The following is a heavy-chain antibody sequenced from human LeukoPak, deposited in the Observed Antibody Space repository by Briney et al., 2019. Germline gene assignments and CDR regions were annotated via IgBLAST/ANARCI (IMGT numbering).Heavy chain of an antibody. J-gene: IGHJ4*02. D-gene: IGHD6-6*01. V-gene: IGHV3-30*18. Sequence: GGSLRLSCAASGFTFSDYGMHWVRQAPGKGLEWVAVISYDGGIEYYVDSVKGRFTISRDSSKNTLYLQLNSLRPEDTAMYYCAKDSRVYTSSSPGDYFDFWGQGTLVTVSS. CDR1: GFTFSDYG. CDR3: AKDSRVYTSSSPGDYFDF. CDR2: ISYDGGIE.